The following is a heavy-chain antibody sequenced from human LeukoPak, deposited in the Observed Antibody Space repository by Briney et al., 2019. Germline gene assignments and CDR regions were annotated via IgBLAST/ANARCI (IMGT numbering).Heavy chain of an antibody. CDR3: AKANHYGDYLDY. Sequence: GRSLRLSCATSGFTFDDYAMYWVRQAPGKGLEWVSGISWNSGSIGYADSVKGRFTISRDNAKDSLYLQMNSLRAEDTALYYCAKANHYGDYLDYWGQGTLVTVSS. D-gene: IGHD4-17*01. J-gene: IGHJ4*02. CDR2: ISWNSGSI. CDR1: GFTFDDYA. V-gene: IGHV3-9*01.